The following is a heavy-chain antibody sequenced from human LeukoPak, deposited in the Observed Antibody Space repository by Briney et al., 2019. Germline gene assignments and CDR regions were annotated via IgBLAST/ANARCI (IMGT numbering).Heavy chain of an antibody. CDR1: GFTFSSYG. V-gene: IGHV3-33*01. CDR2: IWYDGSNK. Sequence: GGSLRLSCAASGFTFSSYGMHWVRQAPGKGLEWVAVIWYDGSNKYYADSVKGRSTISRDNSKNTLYLQMNSLRAEDTAVYYCAREGVAAAGYFDYWGQGTLVTVSS. D-gene: IGHD6-13*01. J-gene: IGHJ4*02. CDR3: AREGVAAAGYFDY.